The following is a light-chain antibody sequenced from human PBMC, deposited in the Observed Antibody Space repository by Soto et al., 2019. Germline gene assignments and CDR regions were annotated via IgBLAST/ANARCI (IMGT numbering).Light chain of an antibody. Sequence: QSVLTQPPSVSAAPGQMVTISCSGGNSNIGNNYVSWYQHLPGTAPKLLIYDNNKRPSGIPDRFSGSKSGTSATLDITGLQTADEANYYCGTWDSSLNGGVFGGGTKLTVL. CDR1: NSNIGNNY. CDR3: GTWDSSLNGGV. J-gene: IGLJ2*01. V-gene: IGLV1-51*01. CDR2: DNN.